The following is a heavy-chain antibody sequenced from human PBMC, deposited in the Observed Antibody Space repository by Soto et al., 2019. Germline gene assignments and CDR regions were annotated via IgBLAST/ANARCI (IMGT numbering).Heavy chain of an antibody. V-gene: IGHV1-46*01. Sequence: ASVKVSCKASVYTFTSYYMHWVRQAPGQGLEWMGIINPSGGSTSYAQKFQGRVTMTRDTSTSTVYMELSSLRSEDTAVYYCARVPPTITGTRAGWFDPWGQGTLVTVSS. CDR3: ARVPPTITGTRAGWFDP. CDR2: INPSGGST. D-gene: IGHD1-20*01. J-gene: IGHJ5*02. CDR1: VYTFTSYY.